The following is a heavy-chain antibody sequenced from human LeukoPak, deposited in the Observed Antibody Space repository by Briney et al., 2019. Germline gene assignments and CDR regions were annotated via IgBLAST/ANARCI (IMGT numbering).Heavy chain of an antibody. CDR1: GFTFSSYS. Sequence: XXSLRLSCAAXGFTFSSYSMNWVRQAPGKGLEWVSSISSSSSYIYYADSVKGRFTISRDNAKNSLYLQMNSLRAEDTAVYYCAREEVDTAMVPYFDYWGQGTLVTVSS. CDR3: AREEVDTAMVPYFDY. J-gene: IGHJ4*02. CDR2: ISSSSSYI. V-gene: IGHV3-21*01. D-gene: IGHD5-18*01.